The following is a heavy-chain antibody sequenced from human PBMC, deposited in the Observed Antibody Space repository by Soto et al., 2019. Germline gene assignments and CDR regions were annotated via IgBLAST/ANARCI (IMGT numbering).Heavy chain of an antibody. CDR3: ARGPGYGDYIFDY. Sequence: KASETLSLTCAVYGGSFSGYYWSWIRQPPGKGLEWIGEINHSGSTNYNPSLKSRVTISVDTSKNQFSLKLSSVTAADTAVYYCARGPGYGDYIFDYWGQGTLVTSPQ. CDR2: INHSGST. J-gene: IGHJ4*02. V-gene: IGHV4-34*01. CDR1: GGSFSGYY. D-gene: IGHD4-17*01.